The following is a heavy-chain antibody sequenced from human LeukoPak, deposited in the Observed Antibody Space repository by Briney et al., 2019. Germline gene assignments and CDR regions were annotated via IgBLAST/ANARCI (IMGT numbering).Heavy chain of an antibody. J-gene: IGHJ4*02. D-gene: IGHD5-18*01. CDR1: GFTFSSYS. CDR2: ISSSRSYT. CDR3: ARGRIQPYTAIFDY. V-gene: IGHV3-21*01. Sequence: GGSLRLSCAGSGFTFSSYSMNWVRQAPGKGLEWVSSISSSRSYTYYADSVKGRFTISRDNAKNSLYLQMNSLRAEDTAVYYCARGRIQPYTAIFDYWGQGTLVTVSS.